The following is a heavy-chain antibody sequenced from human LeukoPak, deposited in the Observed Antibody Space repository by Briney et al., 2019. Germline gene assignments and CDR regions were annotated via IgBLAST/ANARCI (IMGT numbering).Heavy chain of an antibody. CDR3: AATITGGNYYYMDV. J-gene: IGHJ6*03. Sequence: PGGSLRLSCAASGFTFSRSAMHWVRRAPGKGLESVSGITSGGGSTYYANSVKGRFIISRANSKNTLYLQMGSLGAEDMAVYYCAATITGGNYYYMDVWGKGTTVTVSS. V-gene: IGHV3-64*01. D-gene: IGHD3-3*01. CDR1: GFTFSRSA. CDR2: ITSGGGST.